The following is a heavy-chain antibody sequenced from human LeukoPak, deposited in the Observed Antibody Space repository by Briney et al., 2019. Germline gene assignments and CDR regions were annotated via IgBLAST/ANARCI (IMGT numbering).Heavy chain of an antibody. CDR1: GFTFSSYW. CDR2: IKHDGSEK. Sequence: GGSLRLSCAASGFTFSSYWMSWVRQAPGKGLEWVANIKHDGSEKYYVDSVKGRFTISRDNAKNSLYLQINSLRAEDTAVYHCARDRTRDYSNTHNWFDPWGQGTLVTVSS. V-gene: IGHV3-7*01. J-gene: IGHJ5*02. D-gene: IGHD4-11*01. CDR3: ARDRTRDYSNTHNWFDP.